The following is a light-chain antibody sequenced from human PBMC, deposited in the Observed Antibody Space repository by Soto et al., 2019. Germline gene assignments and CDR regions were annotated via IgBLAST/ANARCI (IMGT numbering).Light chain of an antibody. J-gene: IGKJ4*01. CDR2: GAS. CDR3: QQYDNIILS. CDR1: QYVGNY. V-gene: IGKV1-33*01. Sequence: IRLTQSPTSLIASVGDRVTITCQASQYVGNYLNWYQQKPGEPHRLLISGASNLEPGVPARFSGSVSGADFTFIISDLQPEDVATYFCQQYDNIILSFGGGTKVEI.